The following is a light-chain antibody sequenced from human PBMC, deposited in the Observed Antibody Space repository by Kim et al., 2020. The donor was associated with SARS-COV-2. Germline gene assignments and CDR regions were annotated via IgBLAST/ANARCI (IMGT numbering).Light chain of an antibody. CDR1: QDISNY. CDR2: DAS. CDR3: QQYVIFLFT. J-gene: IGKJ4*01. V-gene: IGKV1-33*01. Sequence: DIQMTQSPSSLSASVGDRVTITCQASQDISNYLNWYQQKPGKAPKVLIYDASKLETGVPSRFSGSGSGTDFTLTISSLQPEDIATYYCQQYVIFLFTIGGGTKVDIK.